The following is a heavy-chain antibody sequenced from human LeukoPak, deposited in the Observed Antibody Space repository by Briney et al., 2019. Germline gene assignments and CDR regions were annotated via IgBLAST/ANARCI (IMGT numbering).Heavy chain of an antibody. J-gene: IGHJ4*02. D-gene: IGHD4/OR15-4a*01. CDR1: GFNFGRRG. V-gene: IGHV3-30*18. CDR2: ISTSGKSQ. Sequence: PGGSLRLSCAASGFNFGRRGMHWVRHAPGKGLEWVTGISTSGKSQSYIDSVKGRFTISRDNSKNTLDLQINSLGGDDTAVYYCVKELGAFRHIDYWGPGTLVTASS. CDR3: VKELGAFRHIDY.